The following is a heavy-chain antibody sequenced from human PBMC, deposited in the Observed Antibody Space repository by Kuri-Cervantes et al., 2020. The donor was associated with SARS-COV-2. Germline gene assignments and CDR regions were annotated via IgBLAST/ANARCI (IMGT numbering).Heavy chain of an antibody. J-gene: IGHJ5*02. CDR2: INHSGST. V-gene: IGHV4-34*01. Sequence: GSLRLSCTVSGGSISSYYWSWIRQPPGKGLEWIGEINHSGSTNYNPSLKSRVTISVDTSKNQFSLKLSSVTAADTAVYYCARHQLVIPAADPYNYFDPWGQGSLVTVSS. D-gene: IGHD2-2*01. CDR3: ARHQLVIPAADPYNYFDP. CDR1: GGSISSYY.